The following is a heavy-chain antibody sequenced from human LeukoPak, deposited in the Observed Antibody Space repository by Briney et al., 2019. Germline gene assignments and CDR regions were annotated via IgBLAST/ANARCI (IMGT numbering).Heavy chain of an antibody. CDR3: ARLHYYDWYFDY. J-gene: IGHJ4*02. CDR1: GGSISSSSYY. CDR2: IYYSGST. V-gene: IGHV4-39*01. D-gene: IGHD3-22*01. Sequence: SGTLSLTCTVSGGSISSSSYYWGWIRQPPGKGLEWIGSIYYSGSTYYNPSLKSRVTISVDTSKNQFSLKLSSVTAADTAVYYCARLHYYDWYFDYWGQGTLVTVSS.